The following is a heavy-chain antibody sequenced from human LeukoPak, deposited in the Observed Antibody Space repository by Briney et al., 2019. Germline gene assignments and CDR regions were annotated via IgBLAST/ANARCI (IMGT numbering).Heavy chain of an antibody. CDR3: ARDLEVAGVYFDN. CDR1: GFTFSSYE. V-gene: IGHV3-48*03. Sequence: GGSLRLSCAASGFTFSSYEMNWVRQAPGKGLEWISYISSSGSNIYYADSVKGRFTTSRDNAKNSLYLQMNSLRAEDTAVYYCARDLEVAGVYFDNWGQGTLVTVSS. J-gene: IGHJ4*02. D-gene: IGHD3-16*01. CDR2: ISSSGSNI.